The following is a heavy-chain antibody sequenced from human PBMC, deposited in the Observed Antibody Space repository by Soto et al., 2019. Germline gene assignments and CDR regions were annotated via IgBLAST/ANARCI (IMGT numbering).Heavy chain of an antibody. J-gene: IGHJ6*03. Sequence: PAGSLRLSCAASSFTFSSYAMSWVRQAPGKGLEWVSASSGAGGSTYYADSVKGRFTISRDTSKNTLYLQVNSLRADDTAVYYCAKGSGYDYTYYYHCYMDVWGKGTTVTVSS. V-gene: IGHV3-23*01. CDR2: SSGAGGST. CDR1: SFTFSSYA. D-gene: IGHD5-12*01. CDR3: AKGSGYDYTYYYHCYMDV.